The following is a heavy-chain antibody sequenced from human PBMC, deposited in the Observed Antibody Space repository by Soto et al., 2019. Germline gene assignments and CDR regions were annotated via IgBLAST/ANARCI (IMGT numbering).Heavy chain of an antibody. CDR3: ARLIRPYYDFWSGSPGWYFAL. J-gene: IGHJ2*01. Sequence: QLQLQESGPGLVKPSETLSLTCTVSGGSISSSSYYWGWIRQPPGKGLEWIGSIYYSGSTYYNPALTSRVTISVDTSKNQFSLKLSSVTAADTAVYYCARLIRPYYDFWSGSPGWYFALWGRGTLVTVSS. V-gene: IGHV4-39*01. CDR2: IYYSGST. D-gene: IGHD3-3*01. CDR1: GGSISSSSYY.